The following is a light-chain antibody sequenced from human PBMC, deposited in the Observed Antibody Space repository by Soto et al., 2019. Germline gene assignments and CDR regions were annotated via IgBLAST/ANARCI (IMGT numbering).Light chain of an antibody. Sequence: QSALTQPASVSGSPGQSITISCTGTSSDIASYKFVSWFQHHPGKAPKLLIYEVSNRPSGVSIRFSGSKSGNTASLTISGLQAEDEADYYCSSYTGSSTYVFGTGTKLTVL. CDR1: SSDIASYKF. CDR2: EVS. CDR3: SSYTGSSTYV. V-gene: IGLV2-14*01. J-gene: IGLJ1*01.